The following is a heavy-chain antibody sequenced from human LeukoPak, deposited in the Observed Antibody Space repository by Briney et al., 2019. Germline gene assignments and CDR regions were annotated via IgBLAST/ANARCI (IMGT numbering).Heavy chain of an antibody. CDR2: ISAYNGNT. CDR1: GYTFTSYG. D-gene: IGHD4-17*01. J-gene: IGHJ4*02. V-gene: IGHV1-18*01. Sequence: ASVKVSCKASGYTFTSYGISWVRQAPGQGLEWMGWISAYNGNTNYAQKLQGRVTMTTDTSTSTAYMELRSLRSDDTAVYYCASTTTVTTGAYGFDYWGQGTLVTASS. CDR3: ASTTTVTTGAYGFDY.